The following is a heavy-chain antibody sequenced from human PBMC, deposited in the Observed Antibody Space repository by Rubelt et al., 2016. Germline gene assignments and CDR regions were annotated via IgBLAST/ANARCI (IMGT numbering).Heavy chain of an antibody. Sequence: VQLVESGGGLVQPGRSLRLSCAASGFTFSSYGMHWVRQAPGKGLEWVAVIWYDGSNKYYADSVKGRLTISRDNSKNTLYLQMNSLRDEDTAVYYCARDRGYSSSWYYFDYWGQGTLVTVSS. CDR1: GFTFSSYG. D-gene: IGHD6-13*01. V-gene: IGHV3-33*01. CDR2: IWYDGSNK. J-gene: IGHJ4*02. CDR3: ARDRGYSSSWYYFDY.